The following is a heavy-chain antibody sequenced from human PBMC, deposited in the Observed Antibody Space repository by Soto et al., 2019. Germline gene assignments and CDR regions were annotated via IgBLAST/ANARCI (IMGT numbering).Heavy chain of an antibody. CDR3: AGGRMATIWDFDY. CDR1: GFTFSSYA. D-gene: IGHD5-12*01. J-gene: IGHJ4*02. CDR2: ISYDGSNK. V-gene: IGHV3-30-3*01. Sequence: VQLVESGGGVVQPGRSLRLSCAASGFTFSSYAMHWVRQAPGKGLEWVAVISYDGSNKYYADSVKGRFTISRDNSKNTLYLQMNSLRVEDTAVYYWAGGRMATIWDFDYWGQGTLVTVSS.